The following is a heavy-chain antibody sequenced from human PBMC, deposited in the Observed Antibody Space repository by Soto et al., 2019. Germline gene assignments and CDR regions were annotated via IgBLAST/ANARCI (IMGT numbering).Heavy chain of an antibody. Sequence: EVQLVESGGGLVQPGGSLKLSCAASGFTFSGSAMHWVRQASGKGLEWVGRIRSRANSYATAYAASVKGRFTISRDDSKNMAYLQMNSLKTEDTAVYYCRGTSDWYGGDWFDPWGQGTLITVSS. CDR2: IRSRANSYAT. V-gene: IGHV3-73*01. CDR1: GFTFSGSA. D-gene: IGHD6-19*01. CDR3: RGTSDWYGGDWFDP. J-gene: IGHJ5*02.